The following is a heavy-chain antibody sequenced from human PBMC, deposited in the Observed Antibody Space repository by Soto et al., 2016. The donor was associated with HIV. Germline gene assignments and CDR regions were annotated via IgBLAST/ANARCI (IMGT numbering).Heavy chain of an antibody. Sequence: QVHLQESGPGPVKPSQSLSLTCNVSGVSIANGGYYWSWIRQFAGTTLEWIGYVSYTGTTFYSPSLKNRISISVDTSKNQFSLLLRSVTAADTATYYCAREPSPAGHSRGVDYWGQGLLVTVS. CDR3: AREPSPAGHSRGVDY. CDR1: GVSIANGGYY. CDR2: VSYTGTT. D-gene: IGHD6-25*01. V-gene: IGHV4-31*03. J-gene: IGHJ4*02.